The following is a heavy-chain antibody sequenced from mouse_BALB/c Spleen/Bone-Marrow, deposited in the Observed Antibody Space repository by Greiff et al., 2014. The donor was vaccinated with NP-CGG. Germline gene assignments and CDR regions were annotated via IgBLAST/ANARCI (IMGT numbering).Heavy chain of an antibody. D-gene: IGHD2-1*01. J-gene: IGHJ4*01. CDR2: IYPYNGGT. CDR3: ARDGNYVAMDY. CDR1: GYTFTDYN. V-gene: IGHV1S29*02. Sequence: EVQLQQSGPELVKPGASVKISCKASGYTFTDYNMHWVKQTHGKSLEWIGSIYPYNGGTGYNQKFKSKATLTVDNSSSTAYMELRSLTSEDSAVYYCARDGNYVAMDYWGQGTSVTVSS.